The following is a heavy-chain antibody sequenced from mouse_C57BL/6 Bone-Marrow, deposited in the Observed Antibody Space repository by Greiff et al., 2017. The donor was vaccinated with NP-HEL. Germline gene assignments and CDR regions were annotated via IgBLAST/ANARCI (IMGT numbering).Heavy chain of an antibody. D-gene: IGHD1-1*01. J-gene: IGHJ3*01. CDR3: ARHEEGTIYYYGSSSAWFAY. V-gene: IGHV1-62-2*01. Sequence: VKLQESGAELVKPGASVKLSCKASGYTFTEYTIHWVKQRSGQGLEWIGWFYPGSGSIKYNEKFKDKATLTADKSSSTVYMELSRLTSEDSAVYFCARHEEGTIYYYGSSSAWFAYWGQGTLVTVSA. CDR1: GYTFTEYT. CDR2: FYPGSGSI.